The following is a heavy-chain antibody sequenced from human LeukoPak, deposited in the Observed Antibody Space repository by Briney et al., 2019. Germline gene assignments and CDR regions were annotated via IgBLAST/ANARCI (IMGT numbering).Heavy chain of an antibody. Sequence: PGGSLRLSCAASGFTFSSYWMSWVRQAPGKGLEWVANIKQDGSEKYYVDSVKGRFTISRDNAKNSLYLQMNSLRDEDTAVYYCAREEDRYCSSTSCYVFDYWGQGTLVTVSS. CDR2: IKQDGSEK. CDR3: AREEDRYCSSTSCYVFDY. J-gene: IGHJ4*02. V-gene: IGHV3-7*01. D-gene: IGHD2-2*01. CDR1: GFTFSSYW.